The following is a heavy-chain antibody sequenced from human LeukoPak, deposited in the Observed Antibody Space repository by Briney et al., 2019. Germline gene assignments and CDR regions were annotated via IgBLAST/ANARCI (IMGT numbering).Heavy chain of an antibody. V-gene: IGHV1-18*01. CDR1: GYTFTSYG. D-gene: IGHD6-13*01. Sequence: GASVKVSCKASGYTFTSYGIIWVRQAPGQGLEWMGWISAYNGNINYAQKLQGRVTMTTDTSTSTAYMGLRSLRSDDTAVYYCAISSKFDIAAAGDFDYRGQGTLVTVSS. CDR3: AISSKFDIAAAGDFDY. J-gene: IGHJ4*02. CDR2: ISAYNGNI.